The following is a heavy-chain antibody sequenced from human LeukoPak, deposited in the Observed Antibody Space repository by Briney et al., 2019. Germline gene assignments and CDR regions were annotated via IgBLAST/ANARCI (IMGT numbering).Heavy chain of an antibody. D-gene: IGHD3-9*01. CDR1: GGSISSYY. CDR2: IYYSGST. V-gene: IGHV4-59*08. J-gene: IGHJ4*02. CDR3: ARQGAPYYDILTGSMALGYFDY. Sequence: SETLSLTYTVSGGSISSYYWSWIRQPPGKGLEWIGSIYYSGSTNYNPSLKSRVSMSVDTSKNQFSLKLSSVTAADTAVYYCARQGAPYYDILTGSMALGYFDYWGQGTLVTVSS.